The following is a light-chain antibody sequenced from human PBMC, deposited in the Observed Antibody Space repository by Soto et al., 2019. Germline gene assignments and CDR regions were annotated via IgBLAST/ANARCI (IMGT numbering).Light chain of an antibody. Sequence: EALLTQLPANLSLSPGESATLSCRASQSVRSYLAWYQQKPGQAPRLLIYDASSRATGIPARFSGSGSGTDFTLTISSLEPEDFAVYYCHQRSNWPLTFGGGTKVDIK. CDR3: HQRSNWPLT. J-gene: IGKJ4*01. CDR1: QSVRSY. CDR2: DAS. V-gene: IGKV3-11*01.